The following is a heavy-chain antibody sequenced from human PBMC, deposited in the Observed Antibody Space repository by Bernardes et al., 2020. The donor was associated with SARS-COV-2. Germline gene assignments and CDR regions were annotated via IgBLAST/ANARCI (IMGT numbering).Heavy chain of an antibody. CDR2: ISAYNGNT. CDR3: ARGTRRKWDYYYYVDV. CDR1: GYTFTSYG. D-gene: IGHD1-26*01. V-gene: IGHV1-18*01. Sequence: ASVKVSCKASGYTFTSYGISWVRQAPGQGLEWMGWISAYNGNTNYAQKLQGRVTMTTDTSTSTAYMELRSLRSDDTAVYYCARGTRRKWDYYYYVDVWGKGTTVTVSS. J-gene: IGHJ6*03.